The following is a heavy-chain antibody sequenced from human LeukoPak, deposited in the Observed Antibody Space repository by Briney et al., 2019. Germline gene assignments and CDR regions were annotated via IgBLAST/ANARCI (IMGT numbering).Heavy chain of an antibody. CDR2: ITYRGSP. CDR3: ATYGGDWKFDS. CDR1: GFIFSNYG. D-gene: IGHD2-21*01. V-gene: IGHV4-4*02. Sequence: GSLRLSCAASGFIFSNYGMSWVRQPPGKGLQWIGEITYRGSPYYHPSLKSRVTISIDASQRHVLLTLNSVTAADTAVYYCATYGGDWKFDSWGQGTLVTVSS. J-gene: IGHJ4*02.